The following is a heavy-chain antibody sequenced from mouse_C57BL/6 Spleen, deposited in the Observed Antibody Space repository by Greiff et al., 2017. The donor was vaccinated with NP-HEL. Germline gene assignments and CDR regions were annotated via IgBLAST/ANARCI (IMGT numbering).Heavy chain of an antibody. V-gene: IGHV1-80*01. CDR2: IYPGDGDT. CDR1: GYAFSSYW. Sequence: VQLQESGAELVKPGASVKISCKASGYAFSSYWMNWVKQRPGKGLEWIGQIYPGDGDTNYNGKFKGKATLTADKSSSTAYMQLSSLTSEDSAVYFWARSGDSSGYVYFDYWGQGTTLTVSS. D-gene: IGHD3-2*02. CDR3: ARSGDSSGYVYFDY. J-gene: IGHJ2*01.